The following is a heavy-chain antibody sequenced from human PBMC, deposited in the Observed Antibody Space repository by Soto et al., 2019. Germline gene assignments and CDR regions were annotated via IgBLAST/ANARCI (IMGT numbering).Heavy chain of an antibody. D-gene: IGHD2-2*01. CDR1: GYTFTGYY. J-gene: IGHJ3*02. CDR3: ARAPSPARDAFDI. CDR2: INPNSGGT. V-gene: IGHV1-2*04. Sequence: ASVKVSCKASGYTFTGYYMHWVRQAPGQGLEGMGWINPNSGGTNYAQKFQCCVTMTRDTSISTADMELSGLRSDNTAVYYCARAPSPARDAFDIWGQGTMVTV.